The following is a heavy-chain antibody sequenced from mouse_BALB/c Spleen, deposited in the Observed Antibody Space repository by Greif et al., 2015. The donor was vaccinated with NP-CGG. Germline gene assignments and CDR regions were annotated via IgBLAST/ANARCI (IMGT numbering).Heavy chain of an antibody. V-gene: IGHV7-1*02. CDR1: GFTFSDFY. Sequence: DVKLVESGGGLVQPGGSLRLSCATSGFTFSDFYMEWVRQPPGKRLEWIAASRNKANDYTTEYSASVKGRFIVSRDISQSILYLQMNALRAEDTAIYYCARDDGYYWYFDVWGAGTTVTVSS. J-gene: IGHJ1*01. CDR3: ARDDGYYWYFDV. D-gene: IGHD2-2*01. CDR2: SRNKANDYTT.